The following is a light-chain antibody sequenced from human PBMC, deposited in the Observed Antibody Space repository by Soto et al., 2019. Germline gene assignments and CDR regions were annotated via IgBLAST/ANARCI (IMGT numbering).Light chain of an antibody. CDR1: QSIGTY. Sequence: EIVLTQSPATLSFSPGERATLFCRASQSIGTYLTWYQQKSGQAPRLLIYDASNRATGIPARFSGGGSGTDFILTVSSLEPEDFAVYYCQQRSIWPPTFGQGTKLEI. V-gene: IGKV3-11*01. J-gene: IGKJ2*01. CDR3: QQRSIWPPT. CDR2: DAS.